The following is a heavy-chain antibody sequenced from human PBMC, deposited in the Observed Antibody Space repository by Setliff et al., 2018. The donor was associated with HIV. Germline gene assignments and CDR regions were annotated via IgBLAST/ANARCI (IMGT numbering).Heavy chain of an antibody. D-gene: IGHD3-3*01. CDR2: INHSGKT. V-gene: IGHV4-34*01. Sequence: EPPSLTCAPSGAPLSGFYWSWIRQAPGKGLEWIGEINHSGKTNYNPSPKSRNTLPVDTPENQFALKLASVTAADTAVYYCARGFTIFGVGFSADPTGNWFDPWGQGTLVTVSS. J-gene: IGHJ5*02. CDR1: GAPLSGFY. CDR3: ARGFTIFGVGFSADPTGNWFDP.